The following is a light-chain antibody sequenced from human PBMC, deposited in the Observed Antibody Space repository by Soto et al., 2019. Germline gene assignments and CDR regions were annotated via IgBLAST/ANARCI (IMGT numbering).Light chain of an antibody. CDR2: DVS. Sequence: QSALTQPPSASGSPGQSVAISCTGTSSDVGGYNYVSWYQQHPGKAPKLMIYDVSKRPSGVPDRFSGSKSGTTASLTVSGLQAEDEADYYCASYAGSKTLFGGGTKLTVL. J-gene: IGLJ2*01. V-gene: IGLV2-8*01. CDR1: SSDVGGYNY. CDR3: ASYAGSKTL.